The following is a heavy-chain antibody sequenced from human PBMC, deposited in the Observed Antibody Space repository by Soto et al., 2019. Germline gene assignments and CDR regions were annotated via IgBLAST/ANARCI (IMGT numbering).Heavy chain of an antibody. CDR2: ISAYNGNT. CDR3: ARLPVGYYYDSSGLFDY. V-gene: IGHV1-18*01. J-gene: IGHJ4*02. D-gene: IGHD3-22*01. CDR1: GYTFTSYG. Sequence: ASVKVSCKASGYTFTSYGISWVRQAPGQGLERMGWISAYNGNTNYAQKLQGRVTMTTDTSTSTAYMELRSLRSDDTAVYYCARLPVGYYYDSSGLFDYWGQGTLVTVSS.